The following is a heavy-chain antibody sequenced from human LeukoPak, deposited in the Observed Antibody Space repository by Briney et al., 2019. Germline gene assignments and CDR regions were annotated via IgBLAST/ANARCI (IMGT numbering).Heavy chain of an antibody. CDR2: IYSGGST. D-gene: IGHD3-22*01. Sequence: GGSLRLSCAASGFTVSSNYMSWVRQAPGKGLEWVSVIYSGGSTYYADSVKGRFTISRDSSKNTLYLHMHSLRAEDTAVYYCARSSDSYYSSGYYGYWGQGTLVTVSS. CDR3: ARSSDSYYSSGYYGY. CDR1: GFTVSSNY. V-gene: IGHV3-53*01. J-gene: IGHJ4*02.